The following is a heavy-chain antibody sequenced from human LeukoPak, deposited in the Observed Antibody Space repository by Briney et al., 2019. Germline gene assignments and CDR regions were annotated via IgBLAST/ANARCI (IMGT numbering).Heavy chain of an antibody. Sequence: GGSLRLSCAASGFTFSSYSMNWVRQAPGKGLEWVSSISNSGSHIYYADSVKGRFTISRDNAKNSLYLQMNSLRAEDTAVYYCAELSTGYWGQGTLVTVSS. CDR2: ISNSGSHI. CDR1: GFTFSSYS. V-gene: IGHV3-21*01. CDR3: AELSTGY. D-gene: IGHD1-7*01. J-gene: IGHJ4*02.